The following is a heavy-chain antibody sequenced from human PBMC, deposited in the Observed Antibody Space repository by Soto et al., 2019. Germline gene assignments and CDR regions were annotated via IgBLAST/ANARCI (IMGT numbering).Heavy chain of an antibody. J-gene: IGHJ6*03. CDR1: GYTLTSYD. D-gene: IGHD5-12*01. CDR2: MNPNSGNT. V-gene: IGHV1-8*01. Sequence: ASLKVSCKASGYTLTSYDINWVRQATGQGLEWMGWMNPNSGNTGYAQKFQGRVTMTRNTSISTAYMELSSLRSEDTAVYYCARGVARSGYVDYYYYYMDVWGKGTTVTVSS. CDR3: ARGVARSGYVDYYYYYMDV.